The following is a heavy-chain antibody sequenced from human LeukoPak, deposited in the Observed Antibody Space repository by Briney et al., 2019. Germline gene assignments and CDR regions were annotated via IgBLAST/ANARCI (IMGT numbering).Heavy chain of an antibody. J-gene: IGHJ4*02. V-gene: IGHV3-33*01. Sequence: GGSLRLSCAASGFTFSSYGMHWVRQAPGKGLEWVAVIWYDGSNKYYADSVKGRFTISRDNSKNTLYLQMNSLRAEDTAVYYCARELRFLEWRTIDYWGQGTLVTVSS. CDR3: ARELRFLEWRTIDY. CDR1: GFTFSSYG. CDR2: IWYDGSNK. D-gene: IGHD3-3*01.